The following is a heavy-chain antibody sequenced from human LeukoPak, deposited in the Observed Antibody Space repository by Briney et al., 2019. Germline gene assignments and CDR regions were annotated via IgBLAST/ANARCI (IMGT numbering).Heavy chain of an antibody. Sequence: SETLSLTCTVSGGSISSGGYYWSCIRQPAGKGLEWIGRIYTSGSTNYNPSLKSRVTISVDTSKNQFSLKLSSVTAADTAVYYCARGTTGNNFDYWGQGTLVTVSS. CDR3: ARGTTGNNFDY. CDR1: GGSISSGGYY. V-gene: IGHV4-61*02. CDR2: IYTSGST. J-gene: IGHJ4*02. D-gene: IGHD4-11*01.